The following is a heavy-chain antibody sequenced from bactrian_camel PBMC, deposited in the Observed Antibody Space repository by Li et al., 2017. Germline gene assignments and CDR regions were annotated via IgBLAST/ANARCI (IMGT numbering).Heavy chain of an antibody. V-gene: IGHV3S55*01. D-gene: IGHD6*01. Sequence: VQAGGSLRLSCTESGFTIDNPDIGWYRQVAGTGTMCELVATISSSGDTMYADSVKGRFTISQDKTKKTMYLQMNSLKPEDSAVYYCVCDGGAWYGAYWGQGTQVTVS. CDR2: ISSSGDT. J-gene: IGHJ4*01. CDR1: GFTIDNPD. CDR3: VCDGGAWYGAY.